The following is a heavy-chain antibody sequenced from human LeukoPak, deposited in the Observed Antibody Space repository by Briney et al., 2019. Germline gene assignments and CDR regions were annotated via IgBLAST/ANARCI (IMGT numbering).Heavy chain of an antibody. Sequence: PGGSLRLSCVASGFTFSSYGMHWVRQAPGKGLEWVAVIWYDGTNKYYADSVRGRFTISRDNSNNMVYLQMNSLRAEDTAVYYCARDQWGARGVIGGYWGQGTLVTVSS. V-gene: IGHV3-33*01. CDR3: ARDQWGARGVIGGY. J-gene: IGHJ4*02. CDR2: IWYDGTNK. CDR1: GFTFSSYG. D-gene: IGHD3-10*01.